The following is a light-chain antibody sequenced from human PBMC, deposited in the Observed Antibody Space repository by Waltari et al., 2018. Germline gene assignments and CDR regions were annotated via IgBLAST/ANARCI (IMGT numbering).Light chain of an antibody. CDR3: MQGIHRPWT. CDR1: QSLVSSDGNTY. CDR2: KVS. V-gene: IGKV2-30*01. Sequence: DVVMTQSPLSLPVTLGQPASISCRSSQSLVSSDGNTYFNWFQHRPGQSPRRLLYKVSNRDSGVPDRFSGSGSGTDFTLRISRVEAEDVGVYYCMQGIHRPWTFGQGTKLEIK. J-gene: IGKJ1*01.